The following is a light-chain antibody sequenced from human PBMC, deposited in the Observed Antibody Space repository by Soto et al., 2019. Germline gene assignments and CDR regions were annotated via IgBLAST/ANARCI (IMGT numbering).Light chain of an antibody. Sequence: DIQMTQSPSTLSASVGDRVTITCRASQSISSWLAWYQQKPGKAPKLLIYDASSLESGDPSRFSGSGSGTEFTLPISSLQPDDFSTYYCQQYNSYPWRFGQGIKVEIK. CDR3: QQYNSYPWR. CDR2: DAS. V-gene: IGKV1-5*01. J-gene: IGKJ1*01. CDR1: QSISSW.